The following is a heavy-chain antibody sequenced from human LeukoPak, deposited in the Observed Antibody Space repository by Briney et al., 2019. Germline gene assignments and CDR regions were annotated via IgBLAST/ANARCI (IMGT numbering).Heavy chain of an antibody. CDR1: GGTFSSYA. CDR2: IDPNSGGT. V-gene: IGHV1-2*02. D-gene: IGHD2-21*02. J-gene: IGHJ5*02. Sequence: GASVKVSCKASGGTFSSYAISWVRQAPGRGLEWMGWIDPNSGGTKFAQKFQGRVTMTRDTSISTAYMELGRLTSDDTAVYYCARVPTTAWFDPWGQGTLVTVSS. CDR3: ARVPTTAWFDP.